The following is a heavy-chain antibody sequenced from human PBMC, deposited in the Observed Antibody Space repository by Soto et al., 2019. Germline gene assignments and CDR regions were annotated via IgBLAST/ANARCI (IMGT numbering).Heavy chain of an antibody. J-gene: IGHJ6*03. V-gene: IGHV1-18*01. Sequence: ASVKVSCKASGYTFTSYGISWVRQAPGQGLEWMGWISAYNGNTNYAQKLQGRVTMTTDTSTSTAYMELRSLRSDDTAVYYCARGVGGYDPNIYYYYYMDVWGKGTTVTVSS. CDR2: ISAYNGNT. CDR3: ARGVGGYDPNIYYYYYMDV. D-gene: IGHD5-12*01. CDR1: GYTFTSYG.